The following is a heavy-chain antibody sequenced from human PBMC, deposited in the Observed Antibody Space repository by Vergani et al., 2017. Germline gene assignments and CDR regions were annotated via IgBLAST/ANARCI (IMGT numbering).Heavy chain of an antibody. V-gene: IGHV4-61*02. J-gene: IGHJ6*03. CDR1: GGSISSGSYY. D-gene: IGHD6-13*01. CDR3: ARAVSSSSWRASYDYYYYMDV. CDR2: IYTSGST. Sequence: QVQLQESGPGLVKPSQTLSLTCTVSGGSISSGSYYWSWIRQPAGKGLEWIGRIYTSGSTNYNPSLKSRVTMSVDTSKNQFSLKLSSVTAADTAVYYCARAVSSSSWRASYDYYYYMDVWGKGTTVTVSS.